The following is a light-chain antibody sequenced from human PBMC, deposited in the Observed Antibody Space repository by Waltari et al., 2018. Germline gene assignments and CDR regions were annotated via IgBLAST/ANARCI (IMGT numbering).Light chain of an antibody. J-gene: IGKJ4*01. CDR3: QQYYDLPLT. CDR1: QDLRNF. Sequence: DIQMTQSPSSLSASVGDIVSITCQASQDLRNFLNWFQLKPGKSPKVLIYDASNLEMGVPSRFSGRKSVTEFTLTISGLQPEDFETYFCQQYYDLPLTVGAGAKVEI. CDR2: DAS. V-gene: IGKV1-33*01.